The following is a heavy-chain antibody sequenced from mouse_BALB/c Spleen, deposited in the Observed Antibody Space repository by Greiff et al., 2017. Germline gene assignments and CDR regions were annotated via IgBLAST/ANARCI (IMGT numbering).Heavy chain of an antibody. V-gene: IGHV1-54*01. CDR3: ARGRRGDWFAY. Sequence: VQLQQSGAELVRPGTSVKVSCKASGYAFTNYLIEWVKQRPGQGLEWIGVINPGSGGTNYNEKFKGKATLTADKSSSTAYMQLSSLTSDVSAVYFCARGRRGDWFAYWGQGTLVTVSA. CDR2: INPGSGGT. CDR1: GYAFTNYL. J-gene: IGHJ3*01. D-gene: IGHD2-12*01.